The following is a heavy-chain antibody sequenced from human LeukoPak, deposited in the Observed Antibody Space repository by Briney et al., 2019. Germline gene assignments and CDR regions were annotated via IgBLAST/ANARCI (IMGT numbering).Heavy chain of an antibody. D-gene: IGHD2-2*01. CDR2: ISGSGDTT. V-gene: IGHV3-64*01. J-gene: IGHJ4*02. Sequence: GGSLRLSCAASGFTFKIYAMFWVRQAPGKGLEYVSAISGSGDTTYYANSVKGRFTISRDNSKNTLYLQMGSLRAEDMAVYYCARGLGYCSRTSCYPDYWGQGILVTVSS. CDR3: ARGLGYCSRTSCYPDY. CDR1: GFTFKIYA.